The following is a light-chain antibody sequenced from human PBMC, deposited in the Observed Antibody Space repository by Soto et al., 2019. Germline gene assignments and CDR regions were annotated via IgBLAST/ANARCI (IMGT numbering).Light chain of an antibody. CDR3: CSYAGRATYV. Sequence: QSAMTQPACVSGSPGQSITISCTGPSSDVGSYNLVSWYQQYPGKAPKLIIFEVFKRPSGVSHRFSGSKSGNTASLTISGLQAEDEANYYCCSYAGRATYVFGGGTKVTVL. V-gene: IGLV2-23*02. CDR1: SSDVGSYNL. J-gene: IGLJ1*01. CDR2: EVF.